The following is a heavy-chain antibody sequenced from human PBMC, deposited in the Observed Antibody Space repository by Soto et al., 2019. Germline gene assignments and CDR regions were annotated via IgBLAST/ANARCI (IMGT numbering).Heavy chain of an antibody. CDR2: IIPIFVSA. Sequence: SVKVSCKASGGTFSSYAISWVRQAPGQGLEWMGGIIPIFVSAHYAPKFQGRITITADESTSTAYMVLSGLTSEDTAIYYCARDVSSDTTGFRGYDLWGQGTQVTVSS. D-gene: IGHD3-10*01. CDR1: GGTFSSYA. V-gene: IGHV1-69*13. J-gene: IGHJ4*02. CDR3: ARDVSSDTTGFRGYDL.